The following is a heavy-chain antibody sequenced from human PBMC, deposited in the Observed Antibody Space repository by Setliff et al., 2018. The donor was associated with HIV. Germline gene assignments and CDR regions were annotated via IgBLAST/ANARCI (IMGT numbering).Heavy chain of an antibody. CDR1: GYSISNGYY. D-gene: IGHD4-17*01. J-gene: IGHJ4*02. V-gene: IGHV4-38-2*01. CDR3: ARGPDTVTYEYHYFDY. CDR2: MFHSGNT. Sequence: SETLSLTCAVSGYSISNGYYWGWLRQSPGKGLEWIGSMFHSGNTYYNPSLESRVSMSVDTSTNQVSLQLSSVTAADTAVYYCARGPDTVTYEYHYFDYWGQGTLVTVSS.